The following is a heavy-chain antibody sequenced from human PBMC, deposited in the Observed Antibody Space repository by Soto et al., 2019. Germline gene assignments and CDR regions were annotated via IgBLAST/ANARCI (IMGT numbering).Heavy chain of an antibody. CDR3: ARSPRVVSTIFGVPTPNYYYYYMDV. D-gene: IGHD3-3*01. CDR1: GFTFSSYD. Sequence: LSLTCAASGFTFSSYDMHWVRQATGKGLEWVSAIGTAGDTYYPGSVKGRFTISRENAKNSLYLQMNSLRAGDTAVYYCARSPRVVSTIFGVPTPNYYYYYMDVWGKGTTVTVSS. J-gene: IGHJ6*03. CDR2: IGTAGDT. V-gene: IGHV3-13*01.